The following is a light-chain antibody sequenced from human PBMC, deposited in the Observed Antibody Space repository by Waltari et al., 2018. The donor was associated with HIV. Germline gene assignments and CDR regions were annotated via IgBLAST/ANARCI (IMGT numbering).Light chain of an antibody. V-gene: IGLV1-47*01. Sequence: QSVLTQPPSTSGTPGQRVTISCSGGSSNIGLTYVYWSYTIPGTAPKLLIYMNNQRPSGVPDRFSGSKSGTSASLAISGLRSEDEADYYCAAWDASLSAWVFGGGTKLTVL. CDR3: AAWDASLSAWV. CDR1: SSNIGLTY. J-gene: IGLJ3*02. CDR2: MNN.